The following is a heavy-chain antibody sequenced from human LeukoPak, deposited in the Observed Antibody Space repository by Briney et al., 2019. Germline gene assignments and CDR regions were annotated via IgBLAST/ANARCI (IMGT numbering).Heavy chain of an antibody. V-gene: IGHV3-66*02. J-gene: IGHJ4*02. CDR3: ARDRGYDFWSGYYLGY. D-gene: IGHD3-3*01. CDR1: GLTVSSNY. CDR2: IYSGGST. Sequence: GGSLRLSCAASGLTVSSNYMSWVRQAPGKGLEWVSVIYSGGSTYYADSVKGRFTISRDNSKNTLYLQMNSLRAEDTAVYYCARDRGYDFWSGYYLGYWGQGTLVTVSS.